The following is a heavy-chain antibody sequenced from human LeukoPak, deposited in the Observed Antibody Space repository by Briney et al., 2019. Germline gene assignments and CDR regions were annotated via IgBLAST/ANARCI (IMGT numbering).Heavy chain of an antibody. D-gene: IGHD2-21*02. J-gene: IGHJ5*02. CDR3: ARNTTEVVTAKWFDP. V-gene: IGHV4-38-2*01. Sequence: PSETLSLTCAFSGYSISSGDYWGWIRQPPGKGLEWIGSIYHSGSTHYNPSLKSRVTISVDTSKNQFSLKLSSVTAADTAVYYCARNTTEVVTAKWFDPWGQGTLVTVSS. CDR1: GYSISSGDY. CDR2: IYHSGST.